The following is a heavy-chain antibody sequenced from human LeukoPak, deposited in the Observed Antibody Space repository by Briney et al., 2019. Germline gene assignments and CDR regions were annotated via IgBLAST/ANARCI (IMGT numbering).Heavy chain of an antibody. CDR1: GFTFSRHG. D-gene: IGHD3-22*01. CDR3: AKENVVVTPGLYGY. CDR2: ISPSGDIK. Sequence: PGGCLRLSCVASGFTFSRHGMNWVRQAPGKGLEWVSGISPSGDIKYYVDSAKGRFTISRDNSKNTLYLQMNSLRAEDTAVYDCAKENVVVTPGLYGYWGQGTLVTVSS. J-gene: IGHJ4*02. V-gene: IGHV3-23*01.